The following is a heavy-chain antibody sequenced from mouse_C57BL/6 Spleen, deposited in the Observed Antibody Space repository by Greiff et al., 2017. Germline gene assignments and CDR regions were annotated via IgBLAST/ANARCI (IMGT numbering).Heavy chain of an antibody. CDR3: ARHGGTGAMDY. D-gene: IGHD3-3*01. V-gene: IGHV5-12*01. CDR1: GFTFSDYY. Sequence: EVKLVESGGGLVQPGGSLKLSCAASGFTFSDYYMYWVRQTPEKRLEWVAYISNGGGSTYYPDTVKGRFTISRDNAKNTLYRQMSRLKSEDTAMYYCARHGGTGAMDYWGQGTSVTVSS. CDR2: ISNGGGST. J-gene: IGHJ4*01.